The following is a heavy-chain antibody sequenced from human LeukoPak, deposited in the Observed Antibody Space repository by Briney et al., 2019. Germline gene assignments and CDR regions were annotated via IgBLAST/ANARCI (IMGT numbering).Heavy chain of an antibody. D-gene: IGHD3-16*02. Sequence: PSQTLSLTCTVSGGSISSGGYYWSWIRQHPGKGLEWIGYIYYSGSTYYNPSLKSRVTISVDTSKNQFSLKLSSVTAADTAVYYCARDVAYYDYVWGSYRPYYFDYWGQGTLVTVSS. J-gene: IGHJ4*02. CDR3: ARDVAYYDYVWGSYRPYYFDY. V-gene: IGHV4-31*03. CDR1: GGSISSGGYY. CDR2: IYYSGST.